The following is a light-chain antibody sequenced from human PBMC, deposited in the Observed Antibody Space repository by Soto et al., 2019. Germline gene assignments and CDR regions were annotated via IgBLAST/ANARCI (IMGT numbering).Light chain of an antibody. V-gene: IGLV2-14*03. CDR2: DVS. J-gene: IGLJ1*01. CDR1: RSDVGGYNY. Sequence: QSVLTQPASVSGSPGQSITISGTGTRSDVGGYNYVSWYQHHPGKAPKLMIYDVSNRPSGVSNRFSGSKSGNTASLTISGLQPEDEADYYCSSYTTSNTRQIVFGTGTKVTVL. CDR3: SSYTTSNTRQIV.